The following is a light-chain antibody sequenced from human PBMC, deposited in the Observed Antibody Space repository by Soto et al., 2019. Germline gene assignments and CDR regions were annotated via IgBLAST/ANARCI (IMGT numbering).Light chain of an antibody. CDR3: SSYTSSSPYV. J-gene: IGLJ1*01. CDR2: EVS. CDR1: SSDVGGYNY. Sequence: QSVLTQPASVSGSPGQSVTISCTGTSSDVGGYNYVSWYQQHPGKAPKLMIYEVSNRPSGVSNRFSGSKSGNTASLTISGLQAEDEDDYYCSSYTSSSPYVFGTGTKVPVL. V-gene: IGLV2-14*01.